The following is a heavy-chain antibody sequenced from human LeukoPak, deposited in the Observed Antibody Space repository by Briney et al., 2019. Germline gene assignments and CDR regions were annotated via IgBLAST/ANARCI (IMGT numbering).Heavy chain of an antibody. Sequence: GGSLRLSCAASGFTFSSYWMNWVRQAPGKGLEWVANIKQDGSAKYYVDSVKGRFTISRDNSKNTLYLQMGSLRAEDMAVYYCARGGRYGDYSDYWGQGTLVTVSS. V-gene: IGHV3-7*01. D-gene: IGHD4-17*01. J-gene: IGHJ4*02. CDR2: IKQDGSAK. CDR1: GFTFSSYW. CDR3: ARGGRYGDYSDY.